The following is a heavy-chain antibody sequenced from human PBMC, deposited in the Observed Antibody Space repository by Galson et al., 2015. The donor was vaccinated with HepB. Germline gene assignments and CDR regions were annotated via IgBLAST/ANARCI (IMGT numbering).Heavy chain of an antibody. Sequence: SLRLSCAASGFTFDDFGMSWVRQVPGKGLEWVSGINWTGGTTVYADSVKGRFTISRDNVKNSLYLQMNSLRAEDTALYYCARERSSGYYRYFDYWGQGTLVTVSS. V-gene: IGHV3-20*04. CDR2: INWTGGTT. CDR1: GFTFDDFG. D-gene: IGHD3-22*01. J-gene: IGHJ4*02. CDR3: ARERSSGYYRYFDY.